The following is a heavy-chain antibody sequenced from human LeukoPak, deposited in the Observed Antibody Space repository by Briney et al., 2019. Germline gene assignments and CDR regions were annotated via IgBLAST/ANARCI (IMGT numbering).Heavy chain of an antibody. J-gene: IGHJ4*02. CDR1: GFTLRSYV. Sequence: GRSLRLSCVASGFTLRSYVMHWVRQAPGKGLEGVAVIWYDGSKEYYVDSVKGRFTSSRDNSKNTLYLQMTRLRADATAVYYCAKGGGGSGPFDYWGQGTQVTVSS. D-gene: IGHD6-19*01. V-gene: IGHV3-33*03. CDR2: IWYDGSKE. CDR3: AKGGGGSGPFDY.